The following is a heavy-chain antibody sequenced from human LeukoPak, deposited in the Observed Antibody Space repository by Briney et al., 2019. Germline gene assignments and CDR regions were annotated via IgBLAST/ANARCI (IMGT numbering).Heavy chain of an antibody. CDR3: ARTYGSGTSRNYYYYYMDV. J-gene: IGHJ6*03. CDR1: GFTFSSYS. V-gene: IGHV3-48*01. D-gene: IGHD3-10*01. Sequence: GGSLRLSCAASGFTFSSYSMNWVRKAPGKGLEWVSYIDETSRTIYYADSVKGRFTISRDNAKNSLYLQMNSLRAEDTAVYYCARTYGSGTSRNYYYYYMDVWGKGTTVTVSS. CDR2: IDETSRTI.